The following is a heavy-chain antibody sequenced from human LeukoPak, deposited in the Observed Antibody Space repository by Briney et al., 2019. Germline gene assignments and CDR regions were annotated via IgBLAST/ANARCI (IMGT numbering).Heavy chain of an antibody. V-gene: IGHV3-30*03. J-gene: IGHJ2*01. Sequence: GGSLRLSCAASGFTFSSYGMHWVRQAPGKGLEWVAVISYDGSNEYYVDSVKGRFTISRDNSKNTLYLQMNSLGAEDTAVYYCARDTSGYCSTSRCYGSWYFDLWGRGTLVTVSS. CDR2: ISYDGSNE. CDR1: GFTFSSYG. D-gene: IGHD2-2*01. CDR3: ARDTSGYCSTSRCYGSWYFDL.